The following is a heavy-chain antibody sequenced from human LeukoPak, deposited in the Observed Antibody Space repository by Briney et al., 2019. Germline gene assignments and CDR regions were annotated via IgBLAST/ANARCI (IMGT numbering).Heavy chain of an antibody. CDR1: GFTFRNFA. CDR2: IGGGDT. Sequence: HPGGSLRLSCSASGFTFRNFAISWVRQAPGKGLEWVSSIGGGDTHYADSVKGRFTISRVDSRSTVDLQMSSLRAEDTAVYYCAKDGQSFNSMYDYFDSWGQGTLVTVSS. CDR3: AKDGQSFNSMYDYFDS. D-gene: IGHD2-8*01. V-gene: IGHV3-23*01. J-gene: IGHJ4*02.